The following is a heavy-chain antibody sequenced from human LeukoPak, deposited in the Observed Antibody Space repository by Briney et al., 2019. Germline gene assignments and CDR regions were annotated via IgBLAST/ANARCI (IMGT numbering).Heavy chain of an antibody. CDR1: GGTFSIYT. CDR3: ARDKGYCSSTSCYGAFDI. D-gene: IGHD2-2*01. V-gene: IGHV1-69*06. Sequence: SVTVSCKSSGGTFSIYTISWVRQAPGQGLEWMGGIIPIFGTANYAQKFQGRVTITADKSTSTAYMELSSLRSEDTAVYYCARDKGYCSSTSCYGAFDIWGQGTMVTVSS. CDR2: IIPIFGTA. J-gene: IGHJ3*02.